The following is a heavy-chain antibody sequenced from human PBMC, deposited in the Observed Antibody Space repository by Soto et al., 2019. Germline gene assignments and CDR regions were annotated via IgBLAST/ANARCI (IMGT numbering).Heavy chain of an antibody. J-gene: IGHJ6*03. V-gene: IGHV3-23*01. CDR2: ISGSGGST. Sequence: EVQLLESGGGLVQPGGSLRLSCAASGFTFSNYAMTWVRQAPGKGLEWVSVISGSGGSTYYGDSVKGRFTISRDNSKNTLYLQMNSLRAEDTALYYCAKYGVDARYYYMDVWGKGTTVTVSS. D-gene: IGHD2-8*01. CDR3: AKYGVDARYYYMDV. CDR1: GFTFSNYA.